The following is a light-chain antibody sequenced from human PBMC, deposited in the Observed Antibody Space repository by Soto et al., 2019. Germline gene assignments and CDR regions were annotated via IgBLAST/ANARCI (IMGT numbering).Light chain of an antibody. CDR1: ESVSID. V-gene: IGKV3-20*01. J-gene: IGKJ1*01. CDR3: QVYGSSSKT. Sequence: EIVLTQSPATLSVSPGERATLSCRASESVSIDLAWYQQKPGQAPRLLIYGVSTGATGIPDRFSGSGSGTDFTLTISRLEPEDFAVYFCQVYGSSSKTFGQGTRVELK. CDR2: GVS.